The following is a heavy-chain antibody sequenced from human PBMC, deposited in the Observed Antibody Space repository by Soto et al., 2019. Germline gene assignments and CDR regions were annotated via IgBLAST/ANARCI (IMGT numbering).Heavy chain of an antibody. CDR3: AKVTKRAAAGRYEYYKYGMDV. J-gene: IGHJ6*02. D-gene: IGHD6-13*01. V-gene: IGHV3-23*01. CDR1: GFAFSTYA. CDR2: ISGSGGSS. Sequence: GGSLRLSCAAAGFAFSTYAMTWVRQAPGKGLEWVSVISGSGGSSYYAASVKGRFTISRDNSKNTLFLQINGLRAEDTAVYYCAKVTKRAAAGRYEYYKYGMDVWGQGTTVTVSS.